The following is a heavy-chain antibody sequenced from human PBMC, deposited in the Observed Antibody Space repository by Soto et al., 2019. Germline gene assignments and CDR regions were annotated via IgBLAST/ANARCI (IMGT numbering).Heavy chain of an antibody. CDR1: GDSVSSNSAA. J-gene: IGHJ4*02. CDR2: AHYRSKWYF. V-gene: IGHV6-1*01. CDR3: AREDWGDVPPIN. D-gene: IGHD7-27*01. Sequence: KQSQTLSLTCAISGDSVSSNSAAWSWIRQSPLRGLEWLGRAHYRSKWYFGYAVSVRGRITINPDTSKNQFSLQLNSVTPDDTAVYYCAREDWGDVPPINWGQGTLVTVSS.